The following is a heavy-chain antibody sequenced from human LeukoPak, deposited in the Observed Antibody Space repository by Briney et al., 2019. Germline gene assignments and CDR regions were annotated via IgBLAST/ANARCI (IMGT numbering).Heavy chain of an antibody. J-gene: IGHJ3*01. D-gene: IGHD3-22*01. CDR1: GFRFANSW. CDR3: AKKRSSGYYDSGGYAIDAFDV. CDR2: IYPDDPDI. V-gene: IGHV5-51*01. Sequence: GESLKISCKGSGFRFANSWLGWVRQVSGEGLEWMGTIYPDDPDIRYSPSFQGQVTISGDKSSSTVYLQWNSLKASDTAMYFCAKKRSSGYYDSGGYAIDAFDVWGQGTMVTVSS.